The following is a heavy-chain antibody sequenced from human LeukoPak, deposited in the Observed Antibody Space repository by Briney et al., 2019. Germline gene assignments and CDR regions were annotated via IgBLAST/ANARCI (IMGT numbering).Heavy chain of an antibody. V-gene: IGHV3-23*01. D-gene: IGHD3-10*01. Sequence: PGGSLRLSCAASGFTFSSYGMNWVRQAPGKGLEWVATISGGSTYYSDSVKGRGTISRDNSNTTLYLQMNSLRAEDTAVYYCAKAGYYGSGTYYGVDAFDIWGQGTMVTVSS. CDR2: ISGGST. CDR3: AKAGYYGSGTYYGVDAFDI. J-gene: IGHJ3*02. CDR1: GFTFSSYG.